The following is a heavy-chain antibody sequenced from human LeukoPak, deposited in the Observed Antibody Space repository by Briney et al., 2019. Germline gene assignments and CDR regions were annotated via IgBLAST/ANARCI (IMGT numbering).Heavy chain of an antibody. CDR3: ARGIYDSSGIDY. V-gene: IGHV3-64*01. CDR1: GFTFSSFE. CDR2: ISSNGGST. Sequence: PGGSLRLSCAASGFTFSSFEINWVRRAPGKGLEYVSAISSNGGSTYYANSVKGRFTISRDNAKNSLYLQMNSLRAEDTAVYYCARGIYDSSGIDYWGQGTLVTVSS. D-gene: IGHD3-22*01. J-gene: IGHJ4*02.